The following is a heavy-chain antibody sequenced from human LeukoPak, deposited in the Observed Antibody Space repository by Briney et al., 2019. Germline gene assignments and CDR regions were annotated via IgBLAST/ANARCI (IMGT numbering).Heavy chain of an antibody. J-gene: IGHJ4*02. V-gene: IGHV3-15*01. CDR1: GFTVSSNY. CDR2: IKSKTDGGTT. Sequence: GGSLRLSCAASGFTVSSNYMNWVRQAPGKGLEWVGRIKSKTDGGTTDYAAPVKGRFTISRDDSKNMFYLQMNSLKTEDTAVYYCTTYGSGRNLPYYWGQGTLVTVSS. D-gene: IGHD3-10*01. CDR3: TTYGSGRNLPYY.